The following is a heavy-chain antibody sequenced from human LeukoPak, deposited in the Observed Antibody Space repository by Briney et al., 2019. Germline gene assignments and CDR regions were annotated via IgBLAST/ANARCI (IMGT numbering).Heavy chain of an antibody. CDR3: TRGRVDVSYYDY. CDR1: GITVSSTF. J-gene: IGHJ4*02. V-gene: IGHV3-66*01. D-gene: IGHD2-15*01. Sequence: GGSLRLSCAASGITVSSTFMSWVRQAPGKGLEWISVIQGGGATYYTDSVRGRFTIARDSSTNTLHLQMNSLRAEDTAVYYCTRGRVDVSYYDYWGQGTLVTVSS. CDR2: IQGGGAT.